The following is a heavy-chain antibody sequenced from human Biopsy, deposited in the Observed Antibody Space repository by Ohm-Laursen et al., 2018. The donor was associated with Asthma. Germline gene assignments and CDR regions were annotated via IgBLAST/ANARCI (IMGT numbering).Heavy chain of an antibody. CDR3: ARVVNYDFRSGYWFDP. J-gene: IGHJ5*02. CDR2: IFLNDEK. V-gene: IGHV2-26*01. D-gene: IGHD3-3*01. CDR1: GFSLRNARMS. Sequence: TQTLTLTSTVSGFSLRNARMSVTWIRQPPGKALEWLAHIFLNDEKSYSTSLKSRITISKDTAKSQVVLTMSNMDPVDTATYYCARVVNYDFRSGYWFDPWGQGTLVTVSS.